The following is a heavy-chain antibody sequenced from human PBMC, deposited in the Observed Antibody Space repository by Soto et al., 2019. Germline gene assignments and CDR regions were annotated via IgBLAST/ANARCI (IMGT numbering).Heavy chain of an antibody. V-gene: IGHV1-18*01. Sequence: WVYQSNRKGLEWMGWISAYNGNTNYAQKLQGRVTMTTDTSTSTAYMELRSLRSDDTAVYYCARGSSSWYYYGMDVWGQRITVTVSS. CDR2: ISAYNGNT. J-gene: IGHJ6*01. D-gene: IGHD6-13*01. CDR3: ARGSSSWYYYGMDV.